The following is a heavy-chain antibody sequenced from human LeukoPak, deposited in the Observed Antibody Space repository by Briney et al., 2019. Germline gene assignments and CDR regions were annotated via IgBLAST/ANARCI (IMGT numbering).Heavy chain of an antibody. V-gene: IGHV4-30-4*01. CDR2: IYYSGST. CDR1: GGSISSGDYY. CDR3: ASLAALLGYYGSGSIDY. J-gene: IGHJ4*02. D-gene: IGHD3-10*01. Sequence: PSETLSLTCTVSGGSISSGDYYWSWLRQPPGKGLEWIGYIYYSGSTYYNPSLKSRVTISVDTSKNQFSLKLSSVTAADTAVYYCASLAALLGYYGSGSIDYWGQGTLVTVSS.